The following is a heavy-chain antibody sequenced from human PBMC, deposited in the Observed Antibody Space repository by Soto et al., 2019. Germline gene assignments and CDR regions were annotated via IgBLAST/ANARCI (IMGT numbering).Heavy chain of an antibody. CDR2: ISGSGGST. D-gene: IGHD3-10*01. Sequence: GGSLRLSCAASGFTFSSYAMSWVRQAPGKGLEWVSAISGSGGSTYYADSVKGRFTISRDNSKNTLYLQMNSLRAEDTAVYYCAKDERNYGSGSYYNLNDAFDIWGQGTMVTVSS. CDR3: AKDERNYGSGSYYNLNDAFDI. J-gene: IGHJ3*02. V-gene: IGHV3-23*01. CDR1: GFTFSSYA.